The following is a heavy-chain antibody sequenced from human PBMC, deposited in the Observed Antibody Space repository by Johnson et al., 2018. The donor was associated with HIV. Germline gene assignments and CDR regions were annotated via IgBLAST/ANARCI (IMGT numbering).Heavy chain of an antibody. Sequence: QVQLVESGGGVVQPGRSLRLSCAASGFTLSKYAMHWVRQAPGKGLEWVAVIWYDGSNKYYADSVKGRFTISRDNSKNTLYLQMNSLRAEDTAVYYCAKPSTESAFDIWGQGTMVTVSS. CDR3: AKPSTESAFDI. CDR2: IWYDGSNK. V-gene: IGHV3-33*06. D-gene: IGHD1-1*01. CDR1: GFTLSKYA. J-gene: IGHJ3*02.